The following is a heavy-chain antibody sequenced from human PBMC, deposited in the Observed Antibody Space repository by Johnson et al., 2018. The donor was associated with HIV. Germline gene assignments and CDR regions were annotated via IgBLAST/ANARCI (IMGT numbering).Heavy chain of an antibody. CDR1: DFTVGSIY. D-gene: IGHD4-23*01. Sequence: MQLVESGGGLVQPGGSLRLSCAASDFTVGSIYMSWVRQAPGKGLEWVSLIYSGGSSYYADSVKGRFTISRDNAKNSLYLQMNSLRAEDTALYYCARAHPFYGGNSEGAFDIWGQGTMVTVSS. V-gene: IGHV3-53*01. J-gene: IGHJ3*02. CDR2: IYSGGSS. CDR3: ARAHPFYGGNSEGAFDI.